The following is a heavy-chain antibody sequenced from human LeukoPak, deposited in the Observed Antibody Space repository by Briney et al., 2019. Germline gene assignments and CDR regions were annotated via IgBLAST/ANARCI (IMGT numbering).Heavy chain of an antibody. D-gene: IGHD3-10*01. J-gene: IGHJ4*02. CDR2: ISAYNGNT. CDR1: GYTFTSYG. Sequence: GASVKVSCKASGYTFTSYGISWVRQAPGQGLEWMGWISAYNGNTNYAQKLQGRVTMTTDTSTSTGCMELRSLRSDDTAVYYCASSVSGSGSYLFDYWGQGTLVTVSS. CDR3: ASSVSGSGSYLFDY. V-gene: IGHV1-18*01.